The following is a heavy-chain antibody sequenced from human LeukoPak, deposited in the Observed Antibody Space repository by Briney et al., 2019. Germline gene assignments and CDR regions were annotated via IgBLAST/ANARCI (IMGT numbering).Heavy chain of an antibody. Sequence: GGSLRLSCAASGFTFSSYGMHWVRQAPGKGLEWVAAISYDGSNKYYADSVKGRFTISRDNSKNTLYLQMNSLRAEDTAVYYCAKDGGFLELGEDAFDIWGQGTMVTVSS. CDR1: GFTFSSYG. D-gene: IGHD1-7*01. J-gene: IGHJ3*02. V-gene: IGHV3-30*18. CDR3: AKDGGFLELGEDAFDI. CDR2: ISYDGSNK.